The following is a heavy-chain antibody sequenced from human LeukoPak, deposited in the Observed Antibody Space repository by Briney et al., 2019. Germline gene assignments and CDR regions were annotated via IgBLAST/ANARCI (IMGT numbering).Heavy chain of an antibody. J-gene: IGHJ4*02. V-gene: IGHV3-7*01. Sequence: GGSLRLSCAASGFTFSSYWMNWVRQAPGKGLEWVANIKQDGSEKYYVDSVKGRFTISRDNAKNSLYLQMNSLRAQDTAVYYCARVGSGWSIDYWGQGTLVTVSS. CDR3: ARVGSGWSIDY. D-gene: IGHD6-19*01. CDR2: IKQDGSEK. CDR1: GFTFSSYW.